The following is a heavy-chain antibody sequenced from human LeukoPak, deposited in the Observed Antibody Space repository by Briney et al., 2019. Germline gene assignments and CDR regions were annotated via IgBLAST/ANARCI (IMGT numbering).Heavy chain of an antibody. CDR3: ARGRLPPSTTYYIGYYYMDV. Sequence: PSETLSLTCAVYGESFSDYSWTWIRQPPGGGLEWIGQINHSGSRVYNPSLKNRVTISVETPKSQFSLDLSSVTAADTAVYYCARGRLPPSTTYYIGYYYMDVWGKGTTVTVSS. CDR1: GESFSDYS. CDR2: INHSGSR. D-gene: IGHD3-10*01. J-gene: IGHJ6*03. V-gene: IGHV4-34*01.